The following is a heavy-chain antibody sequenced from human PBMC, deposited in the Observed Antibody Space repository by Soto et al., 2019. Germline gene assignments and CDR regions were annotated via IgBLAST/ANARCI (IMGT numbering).Heavy chain of an antibody. D-gene: IGHD1-26*01. CDR2: VSAYNRNT. V-gene: IGHV1-18*01. J-gene: IGHJ4*02. Sequence: QVQLVQSGPEVKKPGASVKVSCKGSGYTFSNYGVTWVRQAPGQGLERLGWVSAYNRNTDYAQKFGARATMTIDTSTNTAYLELRGLTPDDTAVYYCARERRWEPLLYWGQGTL. CDR1: GYTFSNYG. CDR3: ARERRWEPLLY.